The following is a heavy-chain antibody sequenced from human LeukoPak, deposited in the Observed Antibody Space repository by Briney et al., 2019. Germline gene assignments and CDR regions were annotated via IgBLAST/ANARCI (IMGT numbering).Heavy chain of an antibody. CDR1: GFTFDTYC. CDR2: ISSGSTYI. V-gene: IGHV3-21*06. D-gene: IGHD1/OR15-1a*01. CDR3: AGTYWADY. J-gene: IGHJ4*02. Sequence: KPGGSLRLSCAASGFTFDTYCMNWVRQAPGKGLEWVSSISSGSTYISYADSVKGRFTISRDNAKNTLYLQMNSLRVDDTAVYYCAGTYWADYWGQGTLVTVSS.